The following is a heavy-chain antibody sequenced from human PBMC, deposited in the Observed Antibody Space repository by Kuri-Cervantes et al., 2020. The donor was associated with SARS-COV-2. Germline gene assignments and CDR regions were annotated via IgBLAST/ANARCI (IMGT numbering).Heavy chain of an antibody. CDR3: ARDYCSSTSCYGYYYMDV. CDR2: ISSSSSTI. Sequence: GESLKISCAASGFTFSSYSMNWVRQAPGKGLEWVSYISSSSSTIYYADSVKGRFTISRDNAKNPLYLQMNSLRAEDTAVYYCARDYCSSTSCYGYYYMDVWGKGTTVTVSS. J-gene: IGHJ6*03. CDR1: GFTFSSYS. V-gene: IGHV3-48*01. D-gene: IGHD2-2*01.